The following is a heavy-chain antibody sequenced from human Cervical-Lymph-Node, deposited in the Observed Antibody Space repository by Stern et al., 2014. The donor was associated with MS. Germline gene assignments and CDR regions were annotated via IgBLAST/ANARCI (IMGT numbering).Heavy chain of an antibody. J-gene: IGHJ5*02. CDR3: ASTDGWFDR. CDR1: GFNFRSSS. D-gene: IGHD5-24*01. Sequence: EVQLVESGGGLVRPGGSLRLSCAASGFNFRSSSMNWVRQAPGQGLEWVSFISQRGDTIKYADTVKGRFTISRDNAKNSLYLQLNSLRVEDTAVYFWASTDGWFDRWGQGTLVTVSS. V-gene: IGHV3-21*01. CDR2: ISQRGDTI.